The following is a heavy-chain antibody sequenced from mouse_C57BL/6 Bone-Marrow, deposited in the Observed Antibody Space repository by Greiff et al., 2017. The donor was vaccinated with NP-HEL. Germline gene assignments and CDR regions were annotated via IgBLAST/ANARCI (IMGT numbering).Heavy chain of an antibody. CDR2: INPSNGGT. CDR1: GYSFTSYW. CDR3: VRDSGYAYDY. Sequence: VKLMESGTELVKPGASVKLSCKASGYSFTSYWMHWVKQRPGQGLEWSGNINPSNGGTNYNEKFKSKATLTVDKSSSTAYMQLSSLTSEDSAVYYCVRDSGYAYDYWGQGTTLTVSS. J-gene: IGHJ2*01. V-gene: IGHV1-53*01. D-gene: IGHD3-2*02.